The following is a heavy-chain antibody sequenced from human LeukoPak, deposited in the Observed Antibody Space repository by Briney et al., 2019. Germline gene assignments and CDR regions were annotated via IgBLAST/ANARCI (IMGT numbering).Heavy chain of an antibody. CDR2: ISGSGGST. J-gene: IGHJ4*02. V-gene: IGHV3-23*01. CDR3: AKGGIQLWFRGVY. D-gene: IGHD5-18*01. CDR1: GFTFSNAW. Sequence: GGSLRLSCAASGFTFSNAWMSWVRQAPGKGLEWVSAISGSGGSTYYADSVKGRFTISRDNSKNTLYLQMNSLRAEDTAVYYCAKGGIQLWFRGVYWGQGTLVTVSS.